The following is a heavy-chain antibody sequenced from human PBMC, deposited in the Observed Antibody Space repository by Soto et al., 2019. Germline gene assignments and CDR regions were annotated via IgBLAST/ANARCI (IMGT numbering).Heavy chain of an antibody. V-gene: IGHV3-74*01. Sequence: GGSCEFSLVASGLGSFAYWHHWASQLQGKGLAWVSNIYGDGTGTYADSVKGRFTISRDDAKSTIYLQMNSLRAEDTAVYYCARVKGGSGGKGDPLDFWGQGTLVTVSS. CDR1: GLGSFAYW. CDR2: IYGDGTGT. J-gene: IGHJ4*02. CDR3: ARVKGGSGGKGDPLDF. D-gene: IGHD2-15*01.